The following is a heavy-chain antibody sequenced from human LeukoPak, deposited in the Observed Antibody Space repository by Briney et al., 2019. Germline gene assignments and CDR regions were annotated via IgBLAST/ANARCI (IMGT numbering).Heavy chain of an antibody. J-gene: IGHJ4*02. Sequence: SETLSLTCTVSGGSISRYYWNWIRQPAGKGLEWIGRIHTSGSTNYNPSLKSRVTVSVDTSKNQFSMKLSSVTAADTAVYYCARSESYGDYFDYWGQGTLVTVSS. D-gene: IGHD4-17*01. CDR3: ARSESYGDYFDY. CDR2: IHTSGST. V-gene: IGHV4-4*07. CDR1: GGSISRYY.